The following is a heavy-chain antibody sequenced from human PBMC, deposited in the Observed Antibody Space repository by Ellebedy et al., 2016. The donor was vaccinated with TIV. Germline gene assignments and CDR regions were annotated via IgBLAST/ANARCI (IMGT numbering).Heavy chain of an antibody. CDR3: AKEYYYDSSGLDY. Sequence: GESLKISXAASGFTFSSYAMSWVRQAPGKGLEWVSAISGSGGSTYYADSVKGRFTISRDNSKNTLYLQMNSLRAEDTAVYYCAKEYYYDSSGLDYWGQGTLVTVSS. D-gene: IGHD3-22*01. CDR1: GFTFSSYA. CDR2: ISGSGGST. V-gene: IGHV3-23*01. J-gene: IGHJ4*02.